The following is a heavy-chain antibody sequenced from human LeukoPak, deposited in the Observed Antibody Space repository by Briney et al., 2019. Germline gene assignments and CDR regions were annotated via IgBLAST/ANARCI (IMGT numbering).Heavy chain of an antibody. D-gene: IGHD5-18*01. V-gene: IGHV4-61*01. J-gene: IGHJ5*02. CDR3: ARASGYSYGDPYDP. CDR2: IYYSGST. CDR1: GGSVSSGSYY. Sequence: SETLSLTCTVSGGSVSSGSYYWSWIRQPPGKGLEWIGYIYYSGSTNYNPSLKSRVTTSVDTSKNQFSLKLSSVTAADTAVYYCARASGYSYGDPYDPWGQGTLVTVSS.